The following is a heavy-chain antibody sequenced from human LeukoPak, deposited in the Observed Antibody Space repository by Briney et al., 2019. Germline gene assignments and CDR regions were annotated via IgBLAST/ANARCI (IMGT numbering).Heavy chain of an antibody. CDR2: IRQDGSEK. Sequence: PGGSLRLSCAASGFTFSSYWMSWVRQAPGKGLEWVANIRQDGSEKYYVDSVKGRFTISRDNAKNSLYLQMNSLRAEDTAVYYCARDKPIAVVPRPFDIWGQGTMVTVSS. CDR3: ARDKPIAVVPRPFDI. CDR1: GFTFSSYW. D-gene: IGHD6-19*01. J-gene: IGHJ3*02. V-gene: IGHV3-7*01.